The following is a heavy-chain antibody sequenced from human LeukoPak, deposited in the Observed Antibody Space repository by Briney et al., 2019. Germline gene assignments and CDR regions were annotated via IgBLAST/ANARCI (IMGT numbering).Heavy chain of an antibody. CDR1: GGSISSYY. CDR3: ARDRAKGNWFDP. Sequence: SETLSLTCTVSGGSISSYYWSWIRQPPGKGLEWIGYIYYSGSTNYNPSLKSRVTTSVDTSKNQFSLKLSSVTAADTAVYYCARDRAKGNWFDPWGQGTLVTVSS. D-gene: IGHD3-10*01. J-gene: IGHJ5*02. CDR2: IYYSGST. V-gene: IGHV4-59*01.